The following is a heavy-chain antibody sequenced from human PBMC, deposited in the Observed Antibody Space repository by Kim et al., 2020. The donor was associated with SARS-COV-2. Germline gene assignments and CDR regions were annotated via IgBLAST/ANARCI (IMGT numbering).Heavy chain of an antibody. CDR2: ISWNSGSI. D-gene: IGHD4-17*01. CDR3: AKDSGNYGDYVFYGMDV. V-gene: IGHV3-9*01. Sequence: GGSLRLSCAASGFTFDDYAMHWVRQAPGKGLEWVSGISWNSGSIGYADSVKGRFTISRDNAKNSLYLQMNSLRAEDTALYYCAKDSGNYGDYVFYGMDVWGQGTTVTVSS. J-gene: IGHJ6*02. CDR1: GFTFDDYA.